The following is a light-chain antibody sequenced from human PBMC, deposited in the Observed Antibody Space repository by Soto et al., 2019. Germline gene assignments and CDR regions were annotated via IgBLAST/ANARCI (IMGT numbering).Light chain of an antibody. CDR1: QSISSW. J-gene: IGKJ1*01. Sequence: DIQMTQSPSTVSASQGDRVTLTCRASQSISSWLAWYQQKPGKAPRLLIYAASTLQSGVPSRFSGSGSGTDFTLTISSLQSEDFAVYYCQQYNNWPRTFGQRTKVDIK. CDR3: QQYNNWPRT. V-gene: IGKV1-5*01. CDR2: AAS.